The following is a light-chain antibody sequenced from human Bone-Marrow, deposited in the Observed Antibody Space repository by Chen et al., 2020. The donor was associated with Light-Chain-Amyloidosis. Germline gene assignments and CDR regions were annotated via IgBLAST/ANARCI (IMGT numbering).Light chain of an antibody. CDR2: DSD. CDR3: QSYDTALLSLV. J-gene: IGLJ2*01. V-gene: IGLV1-40*01. CDR1: RSNLGAGYD. Sequence: QSVLTQPPSLSDAPAQRGTISCTGSRSNLGAGYDVHWYQQLPGTSPKLLIYDSDIRPSGVPDRFSASKSGTSASLSITGLQVADEADYYCQSYDTALLSLVFGGGTKLTV.